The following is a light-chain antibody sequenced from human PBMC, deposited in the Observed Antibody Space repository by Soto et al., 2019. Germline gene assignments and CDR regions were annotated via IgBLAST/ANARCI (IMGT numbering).Light chain of an antibody. CDR3: NSYAGSPYV. J-gene: IGLJ1*01. V-gene: IGLV2-8*01. CDR2: EVN. CDR1: SSDVGGYNY. Sequence: QSDLTQPPSASGSPGQSVTISCTGTSSDVGGYNYVSWYQQHPGKAPKLMIYEVNKRPSGVPDRFSGSKSGNTASLTVSGLQAEDEADYYCNSYAGSPYVFGTGTKLTVL.